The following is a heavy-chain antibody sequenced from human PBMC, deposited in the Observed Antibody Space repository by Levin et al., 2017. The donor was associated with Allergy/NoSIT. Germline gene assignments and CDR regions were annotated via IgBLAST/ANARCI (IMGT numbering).Heavy chain of an antibody. D-gene: IGHD6-19*01. J-gene: IGHJ2*01. CDR2: IIPILGIA. CDR1: GGTFSSYA. Sequence: SVKVSCKASGGTFSSYAISWVRQAPGQGLEWMGRIIPILGIANYAQKFQGRVTITADKSTSTAYMELSSLRSEDTAVYYCARDLVAVAGYWYFDLWGRGTLVTVSS. CDR3: ARDLVAVAGYWYFDL. V-gene: IGHV1-69*04.